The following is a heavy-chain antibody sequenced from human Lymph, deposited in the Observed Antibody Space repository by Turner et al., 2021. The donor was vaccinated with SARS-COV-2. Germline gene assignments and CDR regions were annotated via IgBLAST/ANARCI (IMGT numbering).Heavy chain of an antibody. CDR2: ISSRSSYI. CDR1: GFTFSSYS. D-gene: IGHD3-3*01. CDR3: ARDYYDFWSGYNSYYYGMDV. V-gene: IGHV3-21*01. Sequence: EVQLVESGGGLVKPGGSLRLSCAASGFTFSSYSMNWVRQAPGKGLEWVSSISSRSSYIYNADSVKGRFTISRENATNSLYLQMNSLRAEDTAVYYCARDYYDFWSGYNSYYYGMDVWGQGTTVTVSS. J-gene: IGHJ6*02.